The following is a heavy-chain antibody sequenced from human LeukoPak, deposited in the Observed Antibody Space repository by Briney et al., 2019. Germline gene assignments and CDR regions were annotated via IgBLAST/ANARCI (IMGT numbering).Heavy chain of an antibody. V-gene: IGHV3-49*03. CDR3: TRDHDFWSVSDY. CDR2: IRSRTYGGTT. D-gene: IGHD3-3*01. Sequence: QPGRSLRLSCTASGFTFGDCAMSWFRQAPGKGLEWVGLIRSRTYGGTTEYAASVKGRFTISRDDSKTIAYLEMNSLKTEDTAIYYCTRDHDFWSVSDYWGQGTLVTVSS. J-gene: IGHJ4*02. CDR1: GFTFGDCA.